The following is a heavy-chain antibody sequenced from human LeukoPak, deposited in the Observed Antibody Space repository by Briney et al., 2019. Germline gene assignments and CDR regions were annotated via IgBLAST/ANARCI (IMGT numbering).Heavy chain of an antibody. J-gene: IGHJ5*02. CDR2: IYYTGNT. CDR1: GGSISSSSYY. V-gene: IGHV4-39*01. Sequence: PSQTLSLTCVVSGGSISSSSYYWGWIRQPPGKGLEYIGTIYYTGNTYYNPSLKSRLTISVDTSKNQFSLQLTSVTAADTAFYYCARWAMGATDSWGQGTLVTVSS. D-gene: IGHD1-26*01. CDR3: ARWAMGATDS.